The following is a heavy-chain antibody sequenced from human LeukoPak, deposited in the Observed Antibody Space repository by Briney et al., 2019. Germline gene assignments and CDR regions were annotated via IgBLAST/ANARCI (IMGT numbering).Heavy chain of an antibody. V-gene: IGHV3-30*18. CDR1: GFTFSSYG. CDR2: ISYDGSEK. J-gene: IGHJ6*03. CDR3: AKGGSSYYYYYYMDV. Sequence: GTSLRLSCAASGFTFSSYGMHWVRQAPGKGLEWVAGISYDGSEKDYADSVKGRFTTYRDNSKNTLYLQMNSLRAEDTAVYYCAKGGSSYYYYYYMDVWGKGTTVTVSS. D-gene: IGHD1-26*01.